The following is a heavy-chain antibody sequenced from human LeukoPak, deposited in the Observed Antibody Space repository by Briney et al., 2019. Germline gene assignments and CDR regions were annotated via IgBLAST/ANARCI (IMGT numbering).Heavy chain of an antibody. CDR2: ISLIGGST. Sequence: GGSLRLSCAASGFTFSSYAMSWVRQPPGKGLEWVSTISLIGGSTYYTDSVKGRFTISRDNAKNSLYLQMNSLRAEDTAVYYCARDFGNWFDPWGQGTLVTVSS. D-gene: IGHD3-3*01. V-gene: IGHV3-23*01. J-gene: IGHJ5*02. CDR1: GFTFSSYA. CDR3: ARDFGNWFDP.